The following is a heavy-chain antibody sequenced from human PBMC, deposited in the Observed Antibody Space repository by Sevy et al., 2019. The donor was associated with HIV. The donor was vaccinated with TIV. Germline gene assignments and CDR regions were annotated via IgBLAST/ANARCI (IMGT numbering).Heavy chain of an antibody. CDR2: IYDSGRT. D-gene: IGHD3-22*01. V-gene: IGHV4-59*01. CDR1: GGSLSGYQ. J-gene: IGHJ4*02. Sequence: SETLSLGCTVSGGSLSGYQWNWIRQPPGKGLEWIGYIYDSGRTNYNPSLKSRVTISVDTSKNQFSMNLNSVTVAVTAVYYCARSLNNYDRDVYQMGLDYWGQGTLVTVSS. CDR3: ARSLNNYDRDVYQMGLDY.